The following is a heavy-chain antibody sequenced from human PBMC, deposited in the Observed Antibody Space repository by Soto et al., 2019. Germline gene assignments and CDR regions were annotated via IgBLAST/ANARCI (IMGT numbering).Heavy chain of an antibody. V-gene: IGHV3-23*01. D-gene: IGHD2-15*01. CDR3: AKWEVVAADYYYYYYYMDV. CDR1: GFTFSSYA. Sequence: GGSLRLSCAASGFTFSSYAMSWVRQAPGKGLEWVSAISGSGGSTYYADSVKGRFTISRDNSKNTLYLQMNSLRAEDTAVYYCAKWEVVAADYYYYYYYMDVWGKGTTVTVSS. J-gene: IGHJ6*03. CDR2: ISGSGGST.